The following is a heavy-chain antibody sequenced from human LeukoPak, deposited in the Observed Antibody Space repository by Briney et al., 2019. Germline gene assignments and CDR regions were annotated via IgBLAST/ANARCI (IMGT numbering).Heavy chain of an antibody. J-gene: IGHJ4*02. D-gene: IGHD6-13*01. V-gene: IGHV4-38-2*02. CDR3: TSIYSSNWYLGDY. CDR2: ITHSGIP. Sequence: SETLSLTCTVSGFSISSGYYWGWIWQPPGKGLEWIGSITHSGIPYYSPSLKSRVTISLDTSKNQFSLKLTSVTAADTALYYCTSIYSSNWYLGDYWGQGTLVTVFS. CDR1: GFSISSGYY.